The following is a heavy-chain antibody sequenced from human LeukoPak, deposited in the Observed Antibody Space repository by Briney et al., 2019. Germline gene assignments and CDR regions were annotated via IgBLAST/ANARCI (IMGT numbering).Heavy chain of an antibody. V-gene: IGHV4-59*05. Sequence: SETLSLTCTVSGGSISTYYWSWIRQPPGKGLEWIGSIYYSGSTYYNPSLKSRVTISVDTSKNQFSLKLSSVTAADTAVYYCARAGGLPRDDAFDTWGQGTMVTVSS. D-gene: IGHD3-10*01. CDR2: IYYSGST. CDR3: ARAGGLPRDDAFDT. J-gene: IGHJ3*02. CDR1: GGSISTYY.